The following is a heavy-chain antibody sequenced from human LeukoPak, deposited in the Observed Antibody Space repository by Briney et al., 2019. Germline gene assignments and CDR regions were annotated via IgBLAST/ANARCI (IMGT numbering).Heavy chain of an antibody. J-gene: IGHJ2*01. D-gene: IGHD3-10*01. CDR2: ISPFNGKT. CDR1: RYTFTSYD. V-gene: IGHV1-18*01. CDR3: ARGPARIGHFDL. Sequence: GASVKVSCKASRYTFTSYDINWVRQATGQGLEWMGWISPFNGKTRFAEEFQDRLTMTTDTSTSTAYMDLRSLRSDDTAVYYCARGPARIGHFDLWGRGTLVTVSS.